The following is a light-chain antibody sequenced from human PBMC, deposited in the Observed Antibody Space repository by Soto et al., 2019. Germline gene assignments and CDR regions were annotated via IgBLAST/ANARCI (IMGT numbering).Light chain of an antibody. J-gene: IGKJ4*01. V-gene: IGKV1-5*03. Sequence: DIQMTQSPSTLSASVGDRVTITCRASQSISNWLAWYQQKPGKAPNLLIYKASSLESGVPSRFSGSGSGTEFTLTISSLQPDDFATYYCQQYISYSLTFGGGTKVETK. CDR3: QQYISYSLT. CDR2: KAS. CDR1: QSISNW.